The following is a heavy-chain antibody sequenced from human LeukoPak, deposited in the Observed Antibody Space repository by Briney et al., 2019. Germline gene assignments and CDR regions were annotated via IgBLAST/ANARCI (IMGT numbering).Heavy chain of an antibody. D-gene: IGHD4-23*01. CDR2: ISGSGGST. J-gene: IGHJ4*02. CDR1: GFTFSSYA. Sequence: GGSLRLSCAASGFTFSSYAMSWVRQPPGKGLEWDSAISGSGGSTYSADSVKSRFTISRDNSKNTLYLQMNSLRAEDTAIYYCAKDYGGNAGYFDYWGQGTLVTVSS. CDR3: AKDYGGNAGYFDY. V-gene: IGHV3-23*01.